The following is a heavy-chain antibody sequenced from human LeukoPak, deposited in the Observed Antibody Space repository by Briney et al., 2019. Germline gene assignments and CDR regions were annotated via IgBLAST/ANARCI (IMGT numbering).Heavy chain of an antibody. Sequence: GGSLRLSCAASGFTFSSYSMNWVRQAPGKGLEWVSSISSSSSYIYYADSVKGRFTISRDNAKNSLYLQMNSLRAEDTAVYYCARGDYGARKGGVDYWGQGTLVTVSS. V-gene: IGHV3-21*01. CDR1: GFTFSSYS. CDR3: ARGDYGARKGGVDY. D-gene: IGHD4/OR15-4a*01. J-gene: IGHJ4*02. CDR2: ISSSSSYI.